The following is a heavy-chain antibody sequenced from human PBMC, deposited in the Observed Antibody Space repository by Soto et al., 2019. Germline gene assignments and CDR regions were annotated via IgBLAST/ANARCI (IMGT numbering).Heavy chain of an antibody. D-gene: IGHD3-16*01. CDR3: ARGQGVYAAFDI. J-gene: IGHJ3*02. CDR2: ISYDGSNK. Sequence: GGSLRLSCAASGFTFSSYAMHWVRQAPGKGLEWVAVISYDGSNKYYADSVKGRFTISRDNSKNTLYLQMNSLRAEDTAVYYCARGQGVYAAFDIWGQGTMVTVSS. V-gene: IGHV3-30-3*01. CDR1: GFTFSSYA.